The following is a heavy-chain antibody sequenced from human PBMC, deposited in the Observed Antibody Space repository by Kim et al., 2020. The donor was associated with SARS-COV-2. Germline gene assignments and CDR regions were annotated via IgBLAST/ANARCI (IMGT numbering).Heavy chain of an antibody. CDR3: ARLVVDCSGGSCYALFDY. CDR2: IYSGGST. D-gene: IGHD2-15*01. CDR1: GFTVSSNY. J-gene: IGHJ4*02. V-gene: IGHV3-53*04. Sequence: GGSLRLSCAASGFTVSSNYMSWVRQAPGKGLEWVSVIYSGGSTYYADSVKGRFTISRHNSKNTLYLQMNSLRAEDTAVYYCARLVVDCSGGSCYALFDYWGQGTLVTVSS.